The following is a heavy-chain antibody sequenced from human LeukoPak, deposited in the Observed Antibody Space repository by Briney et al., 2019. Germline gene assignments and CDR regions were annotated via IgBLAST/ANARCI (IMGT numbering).Heavy chain of an antibody. D-gene: IGHD1-26*01. J-gene: IGHJ3*02. CDR1: GFTFSRYA. Sequence: GRSLRLSCAASGFTFSRYAMHWVRQAPGKGLEWVAVIWYDGTEKSYANSAKGRFTISGDNSKNTLHLEMNSLRVEDTAVYYCAKATGSYGDDAFDIWGQGTMVTVSS. V-gene: IGHV3-33*06. CDR3: AKATGSYGDDAFDI. CDR2: IWYDGTEK.